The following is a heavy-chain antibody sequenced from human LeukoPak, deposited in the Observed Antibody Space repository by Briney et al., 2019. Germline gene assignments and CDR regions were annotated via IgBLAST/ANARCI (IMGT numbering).Heavy chain of an antibody. V-gene: IGHV3-23*01. CDR3: AKKGGQSSPGNYFDY. CDR2: IGPGGSDT. CDR1: GFIFSSYA. D-gene: IGHD3-16*01. J-gene: IGHJ4*02. Sequence: PGGSLRLSCAASGFIFSSYAMSWVRQAPGRGLEWVSSIGPGGSDTYNADSVRGRFTVSRDNSKNTLFLQMNSLRAEDTAVYYCAKKGGQSSPGNYFDYWGQGTQVTVSS.